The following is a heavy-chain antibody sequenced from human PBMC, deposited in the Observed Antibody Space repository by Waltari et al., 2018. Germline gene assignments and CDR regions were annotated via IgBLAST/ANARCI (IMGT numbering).Heavy chain of an antibody. J-gene: IGHJ3*02. D-gene: IGHD3-3*01. CDR2: IIPILGIA. V-gene: IGHV1-69*04. CDR1: GGTFSSYA. Sequence: QVQLVQSGAEVKKPGSSVKVSCKASGGTFSSYAISWVRQAPGQGLGWMGGIIPILGIANYAQKFQGRVTITADESTSTAYMELSSLRSEDTAVYYCARVPYYDFWSGYRSPDAFDIWGQGTMVTVSS. CDR3: ARVPYYDFWSGYRSPDAFDI.